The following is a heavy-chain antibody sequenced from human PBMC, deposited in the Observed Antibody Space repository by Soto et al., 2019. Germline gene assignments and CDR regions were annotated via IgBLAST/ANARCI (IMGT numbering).Heavy chain of an antibody. Sequence: QVQLVQSGAEVKKPGSSVKVSCKASGGTFSSYAISWVRQAPGQGLEWMGGIIPIFGTANYAQKFQGRVTITADEATSTPYMELSSLRSDYTAVSYCETKLDTDPSLLFDDWGQGTLYTVSS. J-gene: IGHJ4*02. CDR2: IIPIFGTA. V-gene: IGHV1-69*01. CDR1: GGTFSSYA. D-gene: IGHD2-15*01. CDR3: ETKLDTDPSLLFDD.